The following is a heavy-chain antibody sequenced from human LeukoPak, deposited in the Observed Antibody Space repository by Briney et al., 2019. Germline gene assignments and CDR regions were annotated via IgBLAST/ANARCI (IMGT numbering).Heavy chain of an antibody. J-gene: IGHJ4*02. D-gene: IGHD1-26*01. V-gene: IGHV4-34*01. CDR2: INHSGST. CDR3: ARHFSGSYYVPHDY. Sequence: SETLSLTCAVYGGSFSGYYWSWIRQPPGKGLEWIGEINHSGSTNYNPSLKSRVTISVDTSKNQFSLKLSSVTAADTAVYYCARHFSGSYYVPHDYWGQGTLVTVSS. CDR1: GGSFSGYY.